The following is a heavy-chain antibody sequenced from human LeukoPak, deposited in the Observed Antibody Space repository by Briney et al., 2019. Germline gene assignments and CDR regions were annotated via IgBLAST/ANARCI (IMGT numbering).Heavy chain of an antibody. Sequence: GGSLRLSCAASGFTFSSYAMNWVRQAPGKGLEWVSLISGSGGRTYYADSVKGRLTISRDNSNNTLYLQMNSLRAEDTAVYYCAKVVVVAATSKMFDCWGQGTLVTVSS. D-gene: IGHD2-15*01. CDR1: GFTFSSYA. V-gene: IGHV3-23*01. CDR2: ISGSGGRT. CDR3: AKVVVVAATSKMFDC. J-gene: IGHJ4*02.